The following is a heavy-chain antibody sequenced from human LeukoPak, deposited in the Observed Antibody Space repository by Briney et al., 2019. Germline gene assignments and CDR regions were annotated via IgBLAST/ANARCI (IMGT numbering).Heavy chain of an antibody. D-gene: IGHD5-12*01. CDR3: ARGDSGYDTADPYYYYMDV. CDR2: IYTCGST. Sequence: SQTLSLTCTVSGGSISSYYWSWIRQPAGKGLEWIGRIYTCGSTNYNPSLQSRVTMSVDTSKSQFPQKLSSVTAADTAVYYCARGDSGYDTADPYYYYMDVWGKGTTVTVSS. J-gene: IGHJ6*03. V-gene: IGHV4-4*07. CDR1: GGSISSYY.